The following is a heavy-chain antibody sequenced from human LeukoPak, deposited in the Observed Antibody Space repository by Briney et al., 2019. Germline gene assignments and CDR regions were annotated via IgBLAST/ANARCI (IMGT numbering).Heavy chain of an antibody. CDR1: GYSISSGYY. J-gene: IGHJ4*02. Sequence: SETLSLTCTVSGYSISSGYYWGWIRQPPGKGLEWIGSIYHSGSTYYNPSLKSRVTISVDTSKNQFSLKLSSVTAADTAVYYCARDSVGRAWLGELEDYWGQGTLVTVSS. V-gene: IGHV4-38-2*02. CDR2: IYHSGST. CDR3: ARDSVGRAWLGELEDY. D-gene: IGHD3-10*01.